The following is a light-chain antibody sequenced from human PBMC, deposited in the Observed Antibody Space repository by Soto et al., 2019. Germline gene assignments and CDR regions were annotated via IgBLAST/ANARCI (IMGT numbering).Light chain of an antibody. CDR3: SSQAVSSTLV. CDR1: SSDVGGYNY. J-gene: IGLJ2*01. V-gene: IGLV2-14*03. CDR2: DVS. Sequence: QSVLTQPASVSGSPGQSITISCTGTSSDVGGYNYVSWYQQHPGKAPKLMIYDVSNRPSGVSNRCSDSKSGNTASLTISGLQAEDEADYYCSSQAVSSTLVFGGGTKLTVL.